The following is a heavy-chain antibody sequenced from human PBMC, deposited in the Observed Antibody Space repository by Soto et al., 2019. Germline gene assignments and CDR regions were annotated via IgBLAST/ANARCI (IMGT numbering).Heavy chain of an antibody. CDR1: GFTFSSYA. D-gene: IGHD3-16*02. J-gene: IGHJ4*02. CDR3: TTSAFGGVIVNYY. CDR2: ISYDGSNK. V-gene: IGHV3-30-3*01. Sequence: GGFLRLSCAASGFTFSSYAMHWVRQAPGKGLEWVAVISYDGSNKYYADSVKGRFTISRDNSKNTLYLQMNSLRAEDTAVYYCTTSAFGGVIVNYYWGQGTLVTVSS.